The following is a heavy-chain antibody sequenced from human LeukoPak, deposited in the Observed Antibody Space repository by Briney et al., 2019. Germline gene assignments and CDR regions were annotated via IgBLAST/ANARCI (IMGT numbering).Heavy chain of an antibody. J-gene: IGHJ5*02. CDR2: IYTSGST. Sequence: SETLSLTCTVSGGSISSYYWSWIRQPAGKGLEWIGRIYTSGSTNYNPSLKSRVTMSVDTSKNQFSLKLSSVTAADTAAYYCARAWADYYDSSGYYDNWIDPWGQGTLVTVSS. D-gene: IGHD3-22*01. CDR1: GGSISSYY. CDR3: ARAWADYYDSSGYYDNWIDP. V-gene: IGHV4-4*07.